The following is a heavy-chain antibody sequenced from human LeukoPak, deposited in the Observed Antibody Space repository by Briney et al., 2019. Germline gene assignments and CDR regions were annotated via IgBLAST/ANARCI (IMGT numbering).Heavy chain of an antibody. CDR2: ISGSGGST. CDR3: AKRPHSGLYYFDY. D-gene: IGHD3-22*01. CDR1: GFTFSSYA. Sequence: GGSLRLSCAASGFTFSSYAMSWVRQAPGKGLEWLSAISGSGGSTYYADSVKGRFTISRDNSKNTLYLQMNSLRAEDTAVYYCAKRPHSGLYYFDYWGQGTLVTVSS. J-gene: IGHJ4*02. V-gene: IGHV3-23*01.